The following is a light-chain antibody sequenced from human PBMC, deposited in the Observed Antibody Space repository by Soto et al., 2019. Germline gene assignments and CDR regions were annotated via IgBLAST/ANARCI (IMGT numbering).Light chain of an antibody. CDR1: QNVNNR. V-gene: IGKV3-20*01. J-gene: IGKJ5*01. CDR2: GAS. CDR3: QQYAEGTPIT. Sequence: EILLPKNPGSLSVFPGERASLSFRASQNVNNRLAWYQQKAGQAPRLLISGASSRATGIPDRFSGSGSGTDFTLTVSRLESDDFALYYCQQYAEGTPITFGQGTRLEIK.